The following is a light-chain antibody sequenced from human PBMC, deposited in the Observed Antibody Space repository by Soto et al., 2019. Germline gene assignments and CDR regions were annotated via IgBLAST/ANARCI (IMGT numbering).Light chain of an antibody. V-gene: IGLV2-14*03. Sequence: XSVLTQPASVSGSPGQSITISCTGATTFVSWYQQHPGKAPKLIIYDVINRPSGISKRFSGSKSGNTASLTISGLQAEDESVYYCNAFTTNDTFVFGTGTKVTVL. CDR2: DVI. J-gene: IGLJ1*01. CDR3: NAFTTNDTFV. CDR1: TTF.